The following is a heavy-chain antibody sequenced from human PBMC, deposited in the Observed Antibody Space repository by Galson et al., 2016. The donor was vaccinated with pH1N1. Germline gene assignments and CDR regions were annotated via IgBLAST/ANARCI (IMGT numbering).Heavy chain of an antibody. V-gene: IGHV3-30*18. CDR3: AKDRDSSGPQHHYYYGMDI. CDR2: MTYDGSNA. Sequence: SLRLSCAASGFTFSSYGMHWVRQAPGKGLQWVAVMTYDGSNAYYADSVKGRFTISRDNSRSTLYLQLNSLRGDDTAVYYCAKDRDSSGPQHHYYYGMDIWGRGTTVTVSS. D-gene: IGHD3-22*01. J-gene: IGHJ6*02. CDR1: GFTFSSYG.